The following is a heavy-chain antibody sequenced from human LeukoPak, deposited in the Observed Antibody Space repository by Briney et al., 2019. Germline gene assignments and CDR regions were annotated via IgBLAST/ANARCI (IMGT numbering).Heavy chain of an antibody. CDR2: IGTASDT. D-gene: IGHD1-1*01. CDR3: ARGPPRGKYYYMDV. J-gene: IGHJ6*03. V-gene: IGHV3-13*01. Sequence: GGSLRLSCAASGFTFSSFDMHWVRQPTGRGLEWVSTIGTASDTYYPGSVEGRSTLSRDNAKNSLYLQMNSLTAGDTAVHYCARGPPRGKYYYMDVWGKGTTVTVSS. CDR1: GFTFSSFD.